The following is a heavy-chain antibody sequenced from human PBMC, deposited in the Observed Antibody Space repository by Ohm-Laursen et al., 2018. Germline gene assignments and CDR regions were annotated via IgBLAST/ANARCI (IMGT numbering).Heavy chain of an antibody. CDR3: AKDPPYGDYDVYYYGMDV. J-gene: IGHJ6*02. V-gene: IGHV3-30*18. Sequence: SLRLSCTASGFTFSSYGMHWVRQAPGTGLEWVAVISYDGSNKYYADSVKGRFTISRDNSKNTLYLQMNSLRAEDTAVYYCAKDPPYGDYDVYYYGMDVWGQGTTVTVSS. CDR1: GFTFSSYG. CDR2: ISYDGSNK. D-gene: IGHD4-17*01.